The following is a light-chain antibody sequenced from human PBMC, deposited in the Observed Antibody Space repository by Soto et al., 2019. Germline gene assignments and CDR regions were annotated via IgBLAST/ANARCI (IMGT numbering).Light chain of an antibody. V-gene: IGLV1-40*01. CDR2: GNS. Sequence: QSVLTKPPSVSGAPGQRVTISCTGSSDNIGAGYDVHWYQQLPGTAPKLLIYGNSNRPSRVPDRFSGSKSGTSASLAITGLQAEDEADDYCQSYDSSLSGFVFGTGTKLTVL. CDR1: SDNIGAGYD. J-gene: IGLJ1*01. CDR3: QSYDSSLSGFV.